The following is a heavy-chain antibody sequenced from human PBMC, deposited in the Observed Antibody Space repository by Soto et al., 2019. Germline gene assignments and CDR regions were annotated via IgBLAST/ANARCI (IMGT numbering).Heavy chain of an antibody. CDR1: GGSVTSATYY. Sequence: QVQLQESGPGLVKSSETLSLTCSVSGGSVTSATYYWSLVRQPPGKGLEYIGYKNYIESTSYNPSLKSRVTILIDPSKNQFSLRLTSVTAADTAVYYCATSFACSTAACSIRPVDSWGQGTLVTVSS. D-gene: IGHD2-2*01. CDR2: KNYIEST. CDR3: ATSFACSTAACSIRPVDS. V-gene: IGHV4-61*01. J-gene: IGHJ4*02.